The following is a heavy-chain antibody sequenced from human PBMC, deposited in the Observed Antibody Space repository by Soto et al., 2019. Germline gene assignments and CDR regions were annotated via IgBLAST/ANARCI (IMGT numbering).Heavy chain of an antibody. J-gene: IGHJ4*02. Sequence: GGSLRLSCAASGFTFSDHYMDWVRQAPGKGLEWVGRTRNKANSYTTEYAASVKGRFTISRDDSKNSLYLQMNSLKTEDTAIYYCVRVALWDTPGSYYRYFDYWGQGALVTVSS. D-gene: IGHD3-10*01. CDR3: VRVALWDTPGSYYRYFDY. CDR2: TRNKANSYTT. CDR1: GFTFSDHY. V-gene: IGHV3-72*01.